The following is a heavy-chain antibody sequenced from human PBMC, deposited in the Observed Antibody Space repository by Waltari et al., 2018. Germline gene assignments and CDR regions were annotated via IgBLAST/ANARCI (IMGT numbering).Heavy chain of an antibody. D-gene: IGHD3-3*01. CDR2: IWYDGSNK. V-gene: IGHV3-33*01. J-gene: IGHJ6*02. Sequence: QVQLVESGGGVVQPGRSLRLSCAASGFTFSSYGMHWVRQAPGKGLEWVAVIWYDGSNKYYADSVKGRFTISRDNSKNTLYLQMNSLRAEDTAVYYCARDITIFGVQLNTYYYYYGMDVWGQGP. CDR3: ARDITIFGVQLNTYYYYYGMDV. CDR1: GFTFSSYG.